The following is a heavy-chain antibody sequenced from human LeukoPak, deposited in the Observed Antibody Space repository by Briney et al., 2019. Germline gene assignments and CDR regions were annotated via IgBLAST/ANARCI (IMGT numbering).Heavy chain of an antibody. V-gene: IGHV3-21*01. CDR2: ISSSSSSI. D-gene: IGHD6-13*01. J-gene: IGHJ4*02. CDR1: GFTFSSYS. Sequence: GGSLRLSCAASGFTFSSYSMNWVRQAPGKGLEWVSSISSSSSSIYYADSVQGRFTISRDNAKNSLYLQMDSLRAEDTAVYYCARAMGLQRQLAFDYWGQGTQVTVSS. CDR3: ARAMGLQRQLAFDY.